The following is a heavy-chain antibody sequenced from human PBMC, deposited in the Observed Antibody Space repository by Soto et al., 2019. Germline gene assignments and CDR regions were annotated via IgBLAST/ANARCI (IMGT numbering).Heavy chain of an antibody. D-gene: IGHD3-3*01. Sequence: GESLKISCAASGFTFSSYGMHWVRQAPGKGLEWVAVISYDGSNKYYADSVKGRFTISRDNSKNTLYLQMNSLRAEDTAVYYCAKDFWSGPLLGYYYYYGMDVWGQGTTVTVSS. CDR3: AKDFWSGPLLGYYYYYGMDV. CDR1: GFTFSSYG. V-gene: IGHV3-30*18. J-gene: IGHJ6*02. CDR2: ISYDGSNK.